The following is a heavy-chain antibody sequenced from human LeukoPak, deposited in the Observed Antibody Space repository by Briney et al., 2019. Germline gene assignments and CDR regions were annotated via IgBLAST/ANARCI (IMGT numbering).Heavy chain of an antibody. CDR1: GFTFNSHA. J-gene: IGHJ4*02. Sequence: GGSLRLSCEAPGFTFNSHAMTWVRQAPGRGLKGVSVIYSGDNTYYVESVKGRFTISRDNSKNTLFLQMNRLRAEDTAVYYCAGRRVLDASFDYWGQGTLVTVSS. CDR3: AGRRVLDASFDY. D-gene: IGHD3-16*01. V-gene: IGHV3-66*02. CDR2: IYSGDNT.